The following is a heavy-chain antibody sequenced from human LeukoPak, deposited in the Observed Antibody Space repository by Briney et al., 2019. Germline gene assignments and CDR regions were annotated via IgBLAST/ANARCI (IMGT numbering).Heavy chain of an antibody. J-gene: IGHJ4*02. D-gene: IGHD7-27*01. V-gene: IGHV3-23*01. CDR3: AKDRPTNWGYYFDY. Sequence: GGSLRLSCAASGFTFNNYAMSWVRQAPGKGLEWVSAISGSGGTTYYADSVKGRFTISRDDSKNTLYLQMNGLRAEGTAVYYCAKDRPTNWGYYFDYWGQGTLVTVSS. CDR1: GFTFNNYA. CDR2: ISGSGGTT.